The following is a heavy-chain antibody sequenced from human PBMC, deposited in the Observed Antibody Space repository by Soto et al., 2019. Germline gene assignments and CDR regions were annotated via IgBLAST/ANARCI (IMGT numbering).Heavy chain of an antibody. Sequence: ASVKVSCKASGYTFTSYAMHWVRQAPGQRLEWMGGINAGNGTAKYSQKFQGRVTITRGTSASTAYMELSSLRSEDTAVYYCARGRRRYVWGSYRSSSDAFDIWGQGTMVTVS. CDR3: ARGRRRYVWGSYRSSSDAFDI. V-gene: IGHV1-3*01. J-gene: IGHJ3*02. CDR1: GYTFTSYA. CDR2: INAGNGTA. D-gene: IGHD3-16*02.